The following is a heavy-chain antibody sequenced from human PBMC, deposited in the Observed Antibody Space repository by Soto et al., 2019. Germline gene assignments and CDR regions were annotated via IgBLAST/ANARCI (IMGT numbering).Heavy chain of an antibody. CDR1: GGTFSSYA. V-gene: IGHV1-69*13. Sequence: GASVKVSCKASGGTFSSYAISWVRQAPGQGLEWMGGIIPIFGTANYAQKFQGRVTITADESTSTAYMELSSLRSEDTAVYYCARGGNVDTAMFPVYDYWGQGTLVTVSS. J-gene: IGHJ4*02. CDR2: IIPIFGTA. D-gene: IGHD5-18*01. CDR3: ARGGNVDTAMFPVYDY.